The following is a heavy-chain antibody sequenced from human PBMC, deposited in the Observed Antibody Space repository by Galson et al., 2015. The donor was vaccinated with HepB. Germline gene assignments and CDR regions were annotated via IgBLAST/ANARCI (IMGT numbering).Heavy chain of an antibody. J-gene: IGHJ4*02. CDR1: GFTFSIYA. D-gene: IGHD2-21*01. Sequence: SLRLSCAASGFTFSIYAMLWVRQTPGKGLDWVSTIGGRDGATYYADSVRGRFTISRDNSKNTLYLQMDSLRVEDTAIYYCARESQLAYWGQGVLVTVSS. CDR3: ARESQLAY. CDR2: IGGRDGAT. V-gene: IGHV3-23*01.